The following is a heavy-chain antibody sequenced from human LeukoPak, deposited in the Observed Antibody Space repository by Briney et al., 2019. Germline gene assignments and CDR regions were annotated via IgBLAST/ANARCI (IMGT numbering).Heavy chain of an antibody. Sequence: PGGSLRLSCRTSGFTFDDYAMNWVRQAPGKGLEWVGLIRSKAYGATTEYAASVTGRFSISRDDSKSTVYLQMNSLTTEDTAVYYCIRGTAYYFDFWGQGTLVTVSS. CDR1: GFTFDDYA. D-gene: IGHD5-18*01. CDR3: IRGTAYYFDF. CDR2: IRSKAYGATT. J-gene: IGHJ4*02. V-gene: IGHV3-49*04.